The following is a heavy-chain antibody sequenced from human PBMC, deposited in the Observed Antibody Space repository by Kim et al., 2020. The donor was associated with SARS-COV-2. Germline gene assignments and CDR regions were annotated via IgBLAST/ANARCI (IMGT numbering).Heavy chain of an antibody. J-gene: IGHJ6*02. CDR2: INTGGGGGGIT. V-gene: IGHV1-46*01. Sequence: ASVKVSCKTSGYTFTSYYIHWLRQAPGQGLEWLGVINTGGGGGGITTYAQKFQDRVTMSRDRSTTTVYMELSSLRSEDTAVYYCAREDNNFWSGQYFRGRDYNGMDVWGQGTTVTVS. CDR3: AREDNNFWSGQYFRGRDYNGMDV. CDR1: GYTFTSYY. D-gene: IGHD3-3*01.